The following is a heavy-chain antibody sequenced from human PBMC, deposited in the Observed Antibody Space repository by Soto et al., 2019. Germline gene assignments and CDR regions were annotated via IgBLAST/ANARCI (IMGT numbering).Heavy chain of an antibody. Sequence: QVQLVESGGGVVQPGRSLRLSCAASGFTLSSYGMHWVRQAPGRGLEWVALISYDGSNQDYADSVKGRFPISRDNSKNTLYLQMNSLRAEDTAVYYCAKSTSGGSYFPFDYWGQGTLVTVSS. CDR1: GFTLSSYG. CDR3: AKSTSGGSYFPFDY. V-gene: IGHV3-30*18. CDR2: ISYDGSNQ. D-gene: IGHD1-26*01. J-gene: IGHJ4*02.